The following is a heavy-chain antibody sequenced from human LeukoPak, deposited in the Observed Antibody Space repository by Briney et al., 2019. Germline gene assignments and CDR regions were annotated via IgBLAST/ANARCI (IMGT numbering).Heavy chain of an antibody. CDR2: IYYSGST. D-gene: IGHD2-2*01. Sequence: SQTLSLTCTVSGGSISSYYWSWIRQPPGKGLEWIGYIYYSGSTNYNPSLKSRVTISVDTSKNQFSLKLSSVTAADTAVYYCARLRRGYQLLPTTFDYWGQGTLVTVSS. CDR3: ARLRRGYQLLPTTFDY. J-gene: IGHJ4*02. CDR1: GGSISSYY. V-gene: IGHV4-59*08.